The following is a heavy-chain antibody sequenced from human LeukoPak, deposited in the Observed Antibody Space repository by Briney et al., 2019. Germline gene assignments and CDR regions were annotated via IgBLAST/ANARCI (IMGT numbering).Heavy chain of an antibody. CDR2: INPNSGGT. D-gene: IGHD3-3*01. Sequence: ASVKVSCKASGYTFTGYYMHWVRQAPGQGLEWMGWINPNSGGTNYAQKFQGRVTMTRDTSISTAYMELSRLRSDDTAVYYCARDQFGLHLKNYDFWSGYYGDYWGQGTLVTVSS. V-gene: IGHV1-2*02. J-gene: IGHJ4*02. CDR3: ARDQFGLHLKNYDFWSGYYGDY. CDR1: GYTFTGYY.